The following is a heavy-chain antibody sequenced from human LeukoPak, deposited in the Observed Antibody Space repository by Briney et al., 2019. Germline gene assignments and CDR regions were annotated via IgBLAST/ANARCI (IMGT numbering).Heavy chain of an antibody. V-gene: IGHV4-34*01. CDR3: ARGPNLGYCSSTSCYPLDY. CDR1: SGSFSGYY. J-gene: IGHJ4*02. D-gene: IGHD2-2*01. Sequence: SETLSLTCAVYSGSFSGYYWSWIRQPPGKGLEWIGEINHSGSTNYNPSLKSRVTISVDTSKNQFSLKLSSVTAADTAVYYCARGPNLGYCSSTSCYPLDYRGQGTLVTVSS. CDR2: INHSGST.